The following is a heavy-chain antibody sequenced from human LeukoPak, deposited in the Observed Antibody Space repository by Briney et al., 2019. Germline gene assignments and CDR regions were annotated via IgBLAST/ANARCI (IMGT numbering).Heavy chain of an antibody. J-gene: IGHJ4*02. CDR1: GFTFSSYW. CDR3: ARDRLGPSSSWYREYYFDY. V-gene: IGHV3-7*01. Sequence: GGSLRLSCAASGFTFSSYWMSWVRQAPGKGLEWVANIKQDGSEKYYVDSVKGRFTISGDNAKNSLYLQMNSLRAEDTAVYYCARDRLGPSSSWYREYYFDYWGQGTLVTVSS. D-gene: IGHD6-13*01. CDR2: IKQDGSEK.